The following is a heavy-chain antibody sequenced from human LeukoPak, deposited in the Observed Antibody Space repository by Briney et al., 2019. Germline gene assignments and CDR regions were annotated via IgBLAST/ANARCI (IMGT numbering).Heavy chain of an antibody. CDR1: GFTFSSYE. CDR2: ISSSGSTI. D-gene: IGHD5-18*01. Sequence: GGSLRLSCAASGFTFSSYEMNWVRQAPGKGLEWVSYISSSGSTIYYADSVKGRFTISGDNSKNTLYLQMNSLSAEDTAVYYCARGNNGVGYSYGFGNYFDYWGQGTLVTVSS. J-gene: IGHJ4*02. CDR3: ARGNNGVGYSYGFGNYFDY. V-gene: IGHV3-48*03.